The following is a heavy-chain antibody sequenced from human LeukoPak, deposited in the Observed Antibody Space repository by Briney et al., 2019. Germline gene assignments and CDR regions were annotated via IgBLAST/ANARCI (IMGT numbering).Heavy chain of an antibody. CDR3: ARRSSYLGSFDY. V-gene: IGHV3-48*03. J-gene: IGHJ4*02. Sequence: GGSLRLSCAASGFTFSSYEMNWVRQAPGKGLGWVSYISSSGSTIYYADSVKGRFTISRDNAKNSLYLQMNSLRAEDTAVYYCARRSSYLGSFDYWGQGTLVTVSS. CDR2: ISSSGSTI. CDR1: GFTFSSYE. D-gene: IGHD1-26*01.